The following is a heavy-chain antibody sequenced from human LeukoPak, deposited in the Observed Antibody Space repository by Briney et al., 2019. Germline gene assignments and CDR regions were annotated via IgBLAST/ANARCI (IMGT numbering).Heavy chain of an antibody. CDR3: ASEYCSSTSCSPAPFDY. CDR1: GGTFRSYV. V-gene: IGHV1-69*13. CDR2: IIPIFGTA. D-gene: IGHD2-2*01. Sequence: SVKVSYKACGGTFRSYVISWVRQAPGQGLEWMGGIIPIFGTAHYAQKFQGRVTITADESTSTAYMELSSLRSEDTTVYYCASEYCSSTSCSPAPFDYWGQGTLVTVSS. J-gene: IGHJ4*02.